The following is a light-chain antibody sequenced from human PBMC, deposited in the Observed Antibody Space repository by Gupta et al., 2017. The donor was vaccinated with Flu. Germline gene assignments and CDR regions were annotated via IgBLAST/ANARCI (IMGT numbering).Light chain of an antibody. V-gene: IGKV3D-15*01. Sequence: PTIVHAFLRETVTFCCRAIYRGSVNDAGYQQNPGQAPRLLSYGACTRATGVPARFSGSGSGTEVSITIGRRQSDDLAVYDCQHEDYCPISFGQGNKVDIK. CDR3: QHEDYCPIS. J-gene: IGKJ2*01. CDR1: YRGSVN. CDR2: GAC.